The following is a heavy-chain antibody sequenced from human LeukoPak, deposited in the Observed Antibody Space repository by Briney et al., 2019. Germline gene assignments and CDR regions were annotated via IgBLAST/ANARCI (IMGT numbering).Heavy chain of an antibody. J-gene: IGHJ4*02. D-gene: IGHD5-24*01. Sequence: PGGSLRLSCPVSGFTFSNNWMGWVRKAQGKGLEWVGNIKHDGSEKFYVDSVKGQFTISRDNAKSSLYLQMNSLRVEDTAVYYCARDMDGKDYWGQGALVTVSS. CDR2: IKHDGSEK. CDR1: GFTFSNNW. CDR3: ARDMDGKDY. V-gene: IGHV3-7*01.